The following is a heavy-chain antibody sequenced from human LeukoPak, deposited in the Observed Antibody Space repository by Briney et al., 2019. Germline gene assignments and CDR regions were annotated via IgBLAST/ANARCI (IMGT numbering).Heavy chain of an antibody. D-gene: IGHD3-22*01. CDR3: TDSSGYLLPDY. V-gene: IGHV3-49*03. J-gene: IGHJ4*02. CDR2: IRSEAYSGTT. Sequence: GGSLRLSCSASGFTFRDYTVSWFRQAPGKGLEWVGLIRSEAYSGTTEYATSVKDRFTISRDDSNSIAYLHMNSLKTEDTAVYYCTDSSGYLLPDYWGQGTLVTVSS. CDR1: GFTFRDYT.